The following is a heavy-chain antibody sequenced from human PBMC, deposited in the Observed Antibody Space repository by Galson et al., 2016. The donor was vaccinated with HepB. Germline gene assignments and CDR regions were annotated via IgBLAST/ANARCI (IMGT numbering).Heavy chain of an antibody. D-gene: IGHD3-22*01. V-gene: IGHV2-5*02. J-gene: IGHJ4*02. CDR3: AHGVYYDGSGDFYVLSTHYFDY. CDR1: GFSLSNSGVG. Sequence: PALVKPTQTLTLTCTFSGFSLSNSGVGVGWIRQPPGKALEWLALIFWDDDKRYSPSLRSRLTIHKDTSRNQVVLTMTNMDPVDTATYCCAHGVYYDGSGDFYVLSTHYFDYWGQGTLVTVSS. CDR2: IFWDDDK.